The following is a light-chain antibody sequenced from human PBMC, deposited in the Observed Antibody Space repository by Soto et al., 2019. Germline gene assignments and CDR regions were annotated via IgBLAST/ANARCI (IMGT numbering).Light chain of an antibody. V-gene: IGKV3-20*01. CDR3: PQYGSAPGT. Sequence: EIVLTQSPTTLSLSPGERATLSCRASQSVSSTVAWYQQKPGQAPRLLIVGASIRDTGIPDRFSGSGSGTDFTLTISRLESEDFAGDYCPQYGSAPGTFGQGTKVDIK. CDR2: GAS. J-gene: IGKJ1*01. CDR1: QSVSSTV.